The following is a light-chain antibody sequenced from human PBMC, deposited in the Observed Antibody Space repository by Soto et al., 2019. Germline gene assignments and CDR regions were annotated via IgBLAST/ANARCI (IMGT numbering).Light chain of an antibody. J-gene: IGKJ1*01. CDR2: GAS. V-gene: IGKV3-20*01. Sequence: IVFTQSTGTLSLSPGERATLSCSASQSVSSSYLAWYQQKLGQSPRLLIYGASSRATGIPDRFSGSGSGTDFTLTISRLEPEDFAVYYCQQYGSSPRTFGQGTKVDIK. CDR3: QQYGSSPRT. CDR1: QSVSSSY.